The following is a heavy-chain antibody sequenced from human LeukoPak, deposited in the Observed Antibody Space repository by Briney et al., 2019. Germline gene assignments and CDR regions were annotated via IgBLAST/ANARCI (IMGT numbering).Heavy chain of an antibody. CDR3: VKNLLGDAAYSWYFDL. D-gene: IGHD1-26*01. CDR2: ITLSGGGS. J-gene: IGHJ2*01. CDR1: GFTFSTYG. Sequence: GGSLRLSCAGSGFTFSTYGMSWVRQAPGKGLEWVSSITLSGGGSTYVDSVKGRFTITRDNSKNTLYPQMNSLRAEDTAVYYCVKNLLGDAAYSWYFDLWGRGTLVTVSS. V-gene: IGHV3-23*01.